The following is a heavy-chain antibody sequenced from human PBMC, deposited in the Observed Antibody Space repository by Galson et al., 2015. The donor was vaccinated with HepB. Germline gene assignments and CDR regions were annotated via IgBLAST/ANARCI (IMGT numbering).Heavy chain of an antibody. J-gene: IGHJ3*02. Sequence: SLRLSCAATGFIFGSYWMSWVRQAPGKGLEWVASIKEDGGEKYYVDSVKGRFTISRDNAKNSLYLQMNSLRAEDTAAYYCARGVPVAALGSFDIWGQGTMVTVSS. CDR1: GFIFGSYW. D-gene: IGHD6-19*01. CDR2: IKEDGGEK. V-gene: IGHV3-7*01. CDR3: ARGVPVAALGSFDI.